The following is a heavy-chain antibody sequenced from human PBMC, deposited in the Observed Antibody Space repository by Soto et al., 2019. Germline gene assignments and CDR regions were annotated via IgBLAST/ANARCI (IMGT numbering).Heavy chain of an antibody. V-gene: IGHV3-30-3*01. D-gene: IGHD3-22*01. CDR1: GFTFSSYA. Sequence: QVQLVESGGGVVQPGRSVRLSCAASGFTFSSYALHWVRQAPGKGLEWVAVVSHDGTNKYYADSVTGRFTISRDSSKNTMYLQMNSLRAEDAAVYYCARTYYSDSSDYYGPRDYYYGMDVWGQGTTVTVSS. J-gene: IGHJ6*02. CDR2: VSHDGTNK. CDR3: ARTYYSDSSDYYGPRDYYYGMDV.